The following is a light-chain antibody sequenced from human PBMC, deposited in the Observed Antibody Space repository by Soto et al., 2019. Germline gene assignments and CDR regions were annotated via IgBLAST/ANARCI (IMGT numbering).Light chain of an antibody. Sequence: EILMTQSQATLSVSPGERATLSSRASQRVSPNVAWYQQRPGQAPRLLIYGASTRATGIPGRFSGGGSGTEFTLTISSLESEDFAVYYCQQYYTWPSFGQGTRLEI. CDR3: QQYYTWPS. V-gene: IGKV3-15*01. CDR1: QRVSPN. CDR2: GAS. J-gene: IGKJ5*01.